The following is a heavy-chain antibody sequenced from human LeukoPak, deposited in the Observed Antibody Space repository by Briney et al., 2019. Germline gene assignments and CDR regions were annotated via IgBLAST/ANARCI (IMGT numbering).Heavy chain of an antibody. J-gene: IGHJ6*03. V-gene: IGHV1-69*13. CDR2: IIPIFGTA. Sequence: SVKVSCKASGGTFSSYAISWVRQAPGRGLEWMGGIIPIFGTANYAQKFQGRVTITADESTSTAYMELSSLRSEDTAVYYCASGYNNYYYYYMDVWGKGTTVTISS. CDR1: GGTFSSYA. D-gene: IGHD5-24*01. CDR3: ASGYNNYYYYYMDV.